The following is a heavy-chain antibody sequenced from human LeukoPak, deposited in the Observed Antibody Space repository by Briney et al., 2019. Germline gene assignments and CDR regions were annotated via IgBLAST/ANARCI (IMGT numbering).Heavy chain of an antibody. CDR3: ARVSREFNSGYDHYYYYGMDV. D-gene: IGHD5-12*01. CDR2: IYYSGST. V-gene: IGHV4-30-4*01. CDR1: GGSISSGDYY. J-gene: IGHJ6*02. Sequence: SQTLSLTCTVSGGSISSGDYYWSWIRQPPGKGLEWIGYIYYSGSTYYNPSLKSRVTISVDTSKNQFSLKLSSVTAADTAVYYCARVSREFNSGYDHYYYYGMDVWGQGTTVTVSS.